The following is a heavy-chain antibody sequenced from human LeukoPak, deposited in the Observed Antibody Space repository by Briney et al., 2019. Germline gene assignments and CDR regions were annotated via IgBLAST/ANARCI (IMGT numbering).Heavy chain of an antibody. D-gene: IGHD3-3*01. J-gene: IGHJ6*03. CDR2: IIPILGIA. CDR3: ARVRFATPYYYMDV. V-gene: IGHV1-69*02. CDR1: GGTFSSYT. Sequence: SVTLSCNASGGTFSSYTISWVRQAPGQGLEWMGRIIPILGIANYAQQFQGRVTITADNSTSTPYMALISLRTADTAVDYCARVRFATPYYYMDVWGKGTPVTVSS.